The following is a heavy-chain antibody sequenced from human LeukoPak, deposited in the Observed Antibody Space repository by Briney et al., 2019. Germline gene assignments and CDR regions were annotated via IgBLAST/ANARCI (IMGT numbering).Heavy chain of an antibody. J-gene: IGHJ4*02. CDR1: GFIFSDYY. D-gene: IGHD5-18*01. Sequence: GGSLRLSCEASGFIFSDYYMTLIRQAPGKGLEWVSYISSGGSTLYYADSVKGRFTISRDNAKNSLYLQMNSLRAEDTAVYYCARSRSAGYSYGYYCDYWGQGTLVTVSS. V-gene: IGHV3-11*01. CDR2: ISSGGSTL. CDR3: ARSRSAGYSYGYYCDY.